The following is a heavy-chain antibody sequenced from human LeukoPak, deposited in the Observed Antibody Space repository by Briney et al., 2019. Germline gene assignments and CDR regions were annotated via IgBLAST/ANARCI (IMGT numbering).Heavy chain of an antibody. CDR2: IYTSGST. Sequence: PSQTLSLTCTVSGGSISSGSYYWSWIRQPAGKGLEWIGRIYTSGSTNYNPSLKSRVTISVDTSKNQFSLKLSSVTAADTAVYYCARLGIVGTTGYWFDPWGQGTLVTVSS. J-gene: IGHJ5*02. D-gene: IGHD1-26*01. CDR3: ARLGIVGTTGYWFDP. CDR1: GGSISSGSYY. V-gene: IGHV4-61*02.